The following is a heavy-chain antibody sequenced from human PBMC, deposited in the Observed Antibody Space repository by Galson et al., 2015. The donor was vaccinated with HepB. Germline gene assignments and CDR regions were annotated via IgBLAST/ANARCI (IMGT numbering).Heavy chain of an antibody. CDR2: IIPIFGIA. J-gene: IGHJ3*02. CDR3: GGQEVPAANIRGVFYAFDI. CDR1: GYTFTSYG. Sequence: SVKVSCKASGYTFTSYGISWVRQAPGQGLEWMGGIIPIFGIANYAQKFQGRVTITADKSTSTAYMELSSLRSEDTAVYYCGGQEVPAANIRGVFYAFDIWGQGTMVTVSS. V-gene: IGHV1-69*10. D-gene: IGHD2-2*01.